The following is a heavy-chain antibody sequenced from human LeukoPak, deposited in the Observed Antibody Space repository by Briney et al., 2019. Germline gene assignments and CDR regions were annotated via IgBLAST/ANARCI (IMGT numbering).Heavy chain of an antibody. CDR3: ARARLWSGYYYYMDV. V-gene: IGHV4-39*07. CDR1: GGSISSSSYY. CDR2: IYYSGST. D-gene: IGHD3-3*01. J-gene: IGHJ6*03. Sequence: SETLSLTCTVSGGSISSSSYYWGWIRQPPGNGLEWIGSIYYSGSTYYNPSLKSRVTISVDTSKNQFSLKLSSVTAADTAVYYCARARLWSGYYYYMDVWGKGTTVTVSS.